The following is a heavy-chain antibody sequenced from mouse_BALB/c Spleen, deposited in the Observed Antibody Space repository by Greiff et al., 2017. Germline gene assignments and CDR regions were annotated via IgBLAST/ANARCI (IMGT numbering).Heavy chain of an antibody. Sequence: DVKLVESGPGLVKPSQSLSLTCTVTGYSITSDYAWNWIRQFPGNKLEWMGYISYSGSTSYNPSLKSRISITRDTSKNQFFLQLNSVTTEDTATYYCARCFDYDEWTFMDYWGQGTSVTVSS. CDR3: ARCFDYDEWTFMDY. CDR2: ISYSGST. CDR1: GYSITSDYA. J-gene: IGHJ4*01. D-gene: IGHD2-4*01. V-gene: IGHV3-2*02.